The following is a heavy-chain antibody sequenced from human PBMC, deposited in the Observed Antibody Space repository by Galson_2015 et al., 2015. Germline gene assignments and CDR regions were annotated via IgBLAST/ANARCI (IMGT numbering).Heavy chain of an antibody. CDR1: GGTFSSYA. D-gene: IGHD3-3*01. Sequence: SVKVSCKASGGTFSSYAISWVRQAPGQGLEWMGRIIPILGIANYAQKFQGRVTITADKSTSTAYMELSSLRSEDTAVYYCARDAGSSDFWSGYPFDYWGQGTLVTVSS. CDR3: ARDAGSSDFWSGYPFDY. CDR2: IIPILGIA. V-gene: IGHV1-69*04. J-gene: IGHJ4*02.